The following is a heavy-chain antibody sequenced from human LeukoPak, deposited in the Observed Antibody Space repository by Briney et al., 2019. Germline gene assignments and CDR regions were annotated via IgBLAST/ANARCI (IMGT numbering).Heavy chain of an antibody. CDR1: GFTLGNFG. CDR2: ITGSTTWT. J-gene: IGHJ2*01. V-gene: IGHV3-23*01. CDR3: ARELVSSGTGYFDL. Sequence: GGSLRLSCEASGFTLGNFGMTWVRQAPGKGLQWVSGITGSTTWTYYAASVKGRFTVSRDNSQNTLHLQLNSRRADDTAVYYCARELVSSGTGYFDLWGRGTLVTVSS. D-gene: IGHD3-10*02.